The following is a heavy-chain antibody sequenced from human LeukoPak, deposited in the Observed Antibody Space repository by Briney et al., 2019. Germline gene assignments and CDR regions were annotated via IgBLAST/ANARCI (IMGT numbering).Heavy chain of an antibody. CDR3: AKDLDYYDSSGPAY. CDR2: ISSSGSTI. CDR1: GFTFSDYY. D-gene: IGHD3-22*01. V-gene: IGHV3-11*01. J-gene: IGHJ4*02. Sequence: GGSLRLSCAASGFTFSDYYMSWIRQAPGKGLEWVSYISSSGSTIYYADSVKGRFTISRDNAKNSLYLQMNSLRAEDTAVYYCAKDLDYYDSSGPAYWGQGTLVTVSS.